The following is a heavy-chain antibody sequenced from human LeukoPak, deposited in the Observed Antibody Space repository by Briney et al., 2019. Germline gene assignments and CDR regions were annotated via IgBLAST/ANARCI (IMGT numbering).Heavy chain of an antibody. CDR1: GFTFTSYW. J-gene: IGHJ4*02. CDR3: ARGHFYSIY. CDR2: IREDGSEK. V-gene: IGHV3-7*01. Sequence: GGSLRLSCAASGFTFTSYWMTWVRQAPGKGLEWVANIREDGSEKYYVDSVKGRFSISRDNAKNSLYLKMNSLRAEDTAVYYCARGHFYSIYWGQGTLVTVSS. D-gene: IGHD2/OR15-2a*01.